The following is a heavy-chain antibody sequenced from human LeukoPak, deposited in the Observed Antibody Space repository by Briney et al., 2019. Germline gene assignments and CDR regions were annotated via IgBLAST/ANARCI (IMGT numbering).Heavy chain of an antibody. CDR1: GGSIASGGNF. Sequence: SETLSLTCTVSGGSIASGGNFWTWIRQHPGEGLEWIGYISHSGSPYYNPSLKSRVIISLDTSKNQFSLQMTSVTAADTAVYYCARYYCAGSNCPGVDCWGRGTLVTVSS. V-gene: IGHV4-31*03. D-gene: IGHD2-21*01. J-gene: IGHJ4*02. CDR3: ARYYCAGSNCPGVDC. CDR2: ISHSGSP.